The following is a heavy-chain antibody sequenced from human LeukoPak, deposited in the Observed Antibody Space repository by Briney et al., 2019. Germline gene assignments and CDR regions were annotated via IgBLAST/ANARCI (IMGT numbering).Heavy chain of an antibody. CDR3: AKDQQNLNFDY. CDR2: ISYDGSNK. J-gene: IGHJ4*02. Sequence: GGSLRLSCAASGFTFSSYGMHCVRQAPGKGLEWVAVISYDGSNKYYADSVKGRFTISRDNSKNTLYLQMNSLRAEDTAVYYCAKDQQNLNFDYWGQGTLVTVSS. CDR1: GFTFSSYG. V-gene: IGHV3-30*18. D-gene: IGHD6-13*01.